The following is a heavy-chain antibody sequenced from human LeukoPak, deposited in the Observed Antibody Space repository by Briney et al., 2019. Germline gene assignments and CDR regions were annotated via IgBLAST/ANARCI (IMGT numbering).Heavy chain of an antibody. CDR1: GGSVSSGSYY. V-gene: IGHV4-61*01. J-gene: IGHJ4*02. CDR2: IYYSGST. D-gene: IGHD4-17*01. CDR3: ARDLGYGDLG. Sequence: SQTLSLTCTVSGGSVSSGSYYWSWIRQPPGKGLEWIGYIYYSGSTNYNPSLKSRVTISVDTSKNQFSLKLSSVTAADTAVYYCARDLGYGDLGWGQGTLVTVSS.